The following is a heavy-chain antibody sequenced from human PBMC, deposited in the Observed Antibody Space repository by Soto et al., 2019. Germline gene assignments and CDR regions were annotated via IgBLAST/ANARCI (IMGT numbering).Heavy chain of an antibody. CDR3: ASVLYYGSGSYSPYGMDV. V-gene: IGHV1-69*01. Sequence: QVQLVQSGAEVKKPGSSVKVSCKTSGVSFNNNGIGWVRQAPGHGLEWMGGVSPPFRTSNYARKFQGRISTTADASTGTVNMELSILTSEDTAQYYCASVLYYGSGSYSPYGMDVWGQGTTVTVSS. CDR2: VSPPFRTS. D-gene: IGHD3-10*01. J-gene: IGHJ6*02. CDR1: GVSFNNNG.